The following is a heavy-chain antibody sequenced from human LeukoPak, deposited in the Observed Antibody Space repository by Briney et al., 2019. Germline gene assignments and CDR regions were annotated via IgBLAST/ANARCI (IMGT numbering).Heavy chain of an antibody. CDR2: IYSGGDT. CDR3: AKARGGSYFLFDY. CDR1: GFTVSSNY. V-gene: IGHV3-53*01. J-gene: IGHJ4*02. D-gene: IGHD1-26*01. Sequence: GGSLRLSCAASGFTVSSNYMSWVRQAPGKGLEWVSIIYSGGDTYYTDSVKGRFTISRDNSKNTLYLQMNSLRAEDTAVYYCAKARGGSYFLFDYWGQGTLVTVSS.